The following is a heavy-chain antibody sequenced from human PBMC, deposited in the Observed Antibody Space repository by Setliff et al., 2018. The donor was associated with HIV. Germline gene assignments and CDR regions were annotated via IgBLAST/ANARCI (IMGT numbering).Heavy chain of an antibody. CDR3: ATDACTIDACYSSGGP. J-gene: IGHJ5*02. Sequence: ASVKVSCKASGYTFIDYNIHWVQQAPGKGLEWMGRVDPEDGETIYAEKFRGRVTITADTSTDTAYLKPSSLRSEDTAVYYCATDACTIDACYSSGGPWGQGTLVTVSS. CDR2: VDPEDGET. V-gene: IGHV1-69-2*01. CDR1: GYTFIDYN. D-gene: IGHD2-15*01.